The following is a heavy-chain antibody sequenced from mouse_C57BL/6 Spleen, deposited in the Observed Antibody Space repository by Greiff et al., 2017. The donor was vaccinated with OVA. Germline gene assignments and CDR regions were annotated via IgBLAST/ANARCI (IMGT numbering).Heavy chain of an antibody. CDR3: ARWGIYYGNYAAMDY. CDR1: GYTFTSYW. J-gene: IGHJ4*01. Sequence: QVQLQQQPGAELVKPGASVKLSCKASGYTFTSYWMHWVKQRPGQGLEWIGMIHPNSGSTNYNEKFKSKATLTVDKSSSTAYMQLSSLTSEDSAVYYCARWGIYYGNYAAMDYWGQGTSVTVSS. D-gene: IGHD2-1*01. V-gene: IGHV1-64*01. CDR2: IHPNSGST.